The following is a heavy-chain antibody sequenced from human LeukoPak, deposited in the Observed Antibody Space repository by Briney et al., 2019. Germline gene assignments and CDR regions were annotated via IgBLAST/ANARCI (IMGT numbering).Heavy chain of an antibody. V-gene: IGHV3-30*01. Sequence: PGRSLRLSCAASGFTFSSYAMHWVRQAPGKGLEWVAVISYDGSNKYYADSVKGRFTISRDNSKNTLYLQMNSLRAEDTAVYYCARDKMAYPPPARYYLGYWGQGTLVTVSS. D-gene: IGHD3-9*01. J-gene: IGHJ4*02. CDR3: ARDKMAYPPPARYYLGY. CDR1: GFTFSSYA. CDR2: ISYDGSNK.